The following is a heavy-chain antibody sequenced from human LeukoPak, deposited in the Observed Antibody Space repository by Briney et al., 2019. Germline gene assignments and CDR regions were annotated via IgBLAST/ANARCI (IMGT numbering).Heavy chain of an antibody. CDR1: GYTFTSYD. V-gene: IGHV1-8*01. Sequence: ASVKVSCKASGYTFTSYDINWVRQATGQGLEWMGWMNPNSGNTGYAQKFQGRVTMTRNTSISTAYMELSSLRSEDTAVYYCAREEGAGWELIKAFDIWGQGTMVTVSS. CDR2: MNPNSGNT. J-gene: IGHJ3*02. CDR3: AREEGAGWELIKAFDI. D-gene: IGHD1-26*01.